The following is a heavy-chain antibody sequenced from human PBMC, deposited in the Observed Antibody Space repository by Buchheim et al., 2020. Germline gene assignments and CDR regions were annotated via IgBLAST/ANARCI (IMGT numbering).Heavy chain of an antibody. V-gene: IGHV3-33*01. D-gene: IGHD3-10*01. CDR2: IWYDGSNK. J-gene: IGHJ6*02. CDR1: GFTFSSYG. CDR3: ARDRAVSTMVRGVTYGMDV. Sequence: QVQLVESGGGVVQPGRSLRLSCAASGFTFSSYGIHWVRQAPGKGLEWVAVIWYDGSNKYYADSVKGRFTISRDNSKNTLYLQMNSLRAEDTAVYYCARDRAVSTMVRGVTYGMDVWGQGTT.